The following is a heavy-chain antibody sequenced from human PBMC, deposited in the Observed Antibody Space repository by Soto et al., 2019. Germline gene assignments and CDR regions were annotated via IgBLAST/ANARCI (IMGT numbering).Heavy chain of an antibody. CDR3: ARGIRNYYGVDV. CDR2: IKGDGSST. J-gene: IGHJ6*02. CDR1: GFTFSTYW. V-gene: IGHV3-74*01. Sequence: PGGSLRLSCAASGFTFSTYWMHWVRQAPGTGLEWVSRIKGDGSSTSYADSVKGRSTISRDNAKNTLYVQMNSLGAEDTAVYWCARGIRNYYGVDVWGQGTTVTVSS.